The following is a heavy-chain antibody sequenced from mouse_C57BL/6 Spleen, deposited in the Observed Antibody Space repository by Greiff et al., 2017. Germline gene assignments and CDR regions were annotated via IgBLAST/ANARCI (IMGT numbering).Heavy chain of an antibody. J-gene: IGHJ1*03. D-gene: IGHD1-1*01. V-gene: IGHV1-18*01. CDR2: INPNNGGT. CDR1: GYTFTDYN. Sequence: EVKLQESGPELVKPGASVKIPCKASGYTFTDYNMDWVKQSHGKSLEWIGDINPNNGGTIYNQKFKGKATLTVDKSSSTAYMELRSLTSEDTAVYYCARHYGSKDWYFDVWGTGTTVTVSS. CDR3: ARHYGSKDWYFDV.